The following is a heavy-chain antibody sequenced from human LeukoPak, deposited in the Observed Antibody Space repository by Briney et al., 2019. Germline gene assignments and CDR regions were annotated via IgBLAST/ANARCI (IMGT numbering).Heavy chain of an antibody. V-gene: IGHV4-34*01. CDR3: ARGQGIVEVFFHY. D-gene: IGHD2-2*01. Sequence: PSETLSLTCAVYGGSFSGYYWSWIRQPPGKGLEWIGEINHSGSTNYNPSLKSRVTISVDTSKNQFSLKLSSVTAADTAVYYCARGQGIVEVFFHYWGQGTLVTVSS. CDR2: INHSGST. CDR1: GGSFSGYY. J-gene: IGHJ4*02.